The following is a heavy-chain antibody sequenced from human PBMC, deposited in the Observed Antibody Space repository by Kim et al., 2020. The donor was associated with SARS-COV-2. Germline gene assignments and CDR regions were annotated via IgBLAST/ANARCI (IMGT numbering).Heavy chain of an antibody. J-gene: IGHJ3*02. D-gene: IGHD6-25*01. CDR2: INAGNGNT. CDR1: GYTFTSYA. CDR3: ARPQYSTGGGAFDI. Sequence: ASVKVSCKASGYTFTSYAIHWVRQAPGQRLEWMGWINAGNGNTKYSQKFQDRVTITRDTSVSTAYMELSSLRSEDTTVYYCARPQYSTGGGAFDIWGQGTVVTVSS. V-gene: IGHV1-3*01.